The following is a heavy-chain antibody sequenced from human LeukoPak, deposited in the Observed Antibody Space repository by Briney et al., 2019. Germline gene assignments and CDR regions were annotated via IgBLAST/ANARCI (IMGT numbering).Heavy chain of an antibody. CDR3: ARITYYYDNSDRGPMDS. CDR1: GGSISSRSYY. D-gene: IGHD3-22*01. Sequence: SETLSLTCTVSGGSISSRSYYWGWIRQPPGKGLEWIGSFYYSGSTYYNPSLKSRVAISVDTSKNQFSLNLSYVTAADTAVYYCARITYYYDNSDRGPMDSWGQGTLVTVSS. CDR2: FYYSGST. J-gene: IGHJ4*02. V-gene: IGHV4-39*01.